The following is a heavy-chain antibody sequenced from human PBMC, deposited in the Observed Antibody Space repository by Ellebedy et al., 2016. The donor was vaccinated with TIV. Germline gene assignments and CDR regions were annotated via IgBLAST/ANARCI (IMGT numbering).Heavy chain of an antibody. Sequence: MPSETLSLTCTVSGGSISSYYWSWIRQPPGKGLEWIGYIYYSGSTNYNPSLKSRVTISVDTSKNQFSLKLSSVTAADTAVYYCARAHDYGDHHFDYWGQGTLVTVSS. CDR3: ARAHDYGDHHFDY. CDR2: IYYSGST. V-gene: IGHV4-59*01. CDR1: GGSISSYY. J-gene: IGHJ4*02. D-gene: IGHD4-17*01.